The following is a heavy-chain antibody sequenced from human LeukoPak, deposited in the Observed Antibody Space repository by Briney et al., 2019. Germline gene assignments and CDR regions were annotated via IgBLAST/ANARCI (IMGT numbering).Heavy chain of an antibody. Sequence: GGSLRLSCAASGFTFHNHGMSWVRQAPGKGLEWVSSLSWNGGETRYADSVKGRFTIYRDNAKNSLYLQMNSLRAEDTALYYRARRAYPYHYYMDVCGKGASVTVSS. D-gene: IGHD3-16*01. CDR1: GFTFHNHG. CDR3: ARRAYPYHYYMDV. CDR2: LSWNGGET. J-gene: IGHJ6*03. V-gene: IGHV3-20*04.